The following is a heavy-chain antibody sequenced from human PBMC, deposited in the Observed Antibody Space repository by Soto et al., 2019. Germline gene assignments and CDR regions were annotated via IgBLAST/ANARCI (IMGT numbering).Heavy chain of an antibody. J-gene: IGHJ4*02. V-gene: IGHV3-74*03. CDR3: ARDFTGSIDY. D-gene: IGHD1-26*01. CDR2: INTDGSSL. Sequence: EVQLVESGGALVQPGGSLRLSCAASGFTFSNYWMHWVRQAPGKGLVWVSRINTDGSSLTYADSVKGRFTISRDNAKNTLYLQMNRLRPEDTAVYYWARDFTGSIDYWGQGTLVTVSS. CDR1: GFTFSNYW.